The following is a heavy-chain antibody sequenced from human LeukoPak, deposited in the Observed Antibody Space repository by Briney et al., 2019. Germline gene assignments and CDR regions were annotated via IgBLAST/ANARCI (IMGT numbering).Heavy chain of an antibody. D-gene: IGHD3-10*01. CDR2: IRSKANSYAT. CDR3: TSWEFATSPPPHDY. Sequence: GGSLRLSCAASGFTFSGSAMHWVRQASGKGLEWVGRIRSKANSYATAYAASVKGRFTIFRDDSKNTAYLQMNSLKTEDTAVYYCTSWEFATSPPPHDYWGQGTLVTVSS. CDR1: GFTFSGSA. J-gene: IGHJ4*02. V-gene: IGHV3-73*01.